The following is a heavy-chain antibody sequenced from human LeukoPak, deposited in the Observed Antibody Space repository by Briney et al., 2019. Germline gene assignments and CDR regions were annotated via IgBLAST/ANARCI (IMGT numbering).Heavy chain of an antibody. Sequence: ASVKVSCKASGYTFTGYYMHWVRQAPGQGLEWMGWINPNSGGTNYAQKFQGRVTMTRDTSISTAYMELSRLRSDDTAVYYCARDVLYYCYMDVWGKGTTVTVSS. J-gene: IGHJ6*03. CDR2: INPNSGGT. V-gene: IGHV1-2*02. CDR3: ARDVLYYCYMDV. CDR1: GYTFTGYY. D-gene: IGHD2-8*01.